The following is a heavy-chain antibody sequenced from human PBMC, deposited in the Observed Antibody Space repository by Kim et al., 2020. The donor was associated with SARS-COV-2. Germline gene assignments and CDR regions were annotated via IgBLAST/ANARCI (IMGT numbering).Heavy chain of an antibody. J-gene: IGHJ6*02. Sequence: GGSLRLSCAASGFTFSSYAMSWVRQAPGKGLEWVSAISGSGGSTYYADSVKGRFTISRDNSKNTLYLQMNSLRAEDTAVYYCAKDGGYNPHYGMDVWGQGTTVTVSS. CDR1: GFTFSSYA. CDR3: AKDGGYNPHYGMDV. CDR2: ISGSGGST. V-gene: IGHV3-23*01. D-gene: IGHD1-26*01.